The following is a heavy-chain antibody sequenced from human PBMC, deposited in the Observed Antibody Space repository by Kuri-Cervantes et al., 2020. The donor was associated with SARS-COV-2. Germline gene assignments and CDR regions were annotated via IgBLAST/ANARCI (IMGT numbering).Heavy chain of an antibody. V-gene: IGHV4-39*01. J-gene: IGHJ4*02. Sequence: SETLSLTCTVPGGSISSSSYYWGWIRQPPGKGLEWIGSTYYSGSTYYNPSLQSRVTISVDTSKNQFSLKLSSVTAADTAVYYCARRSYYHDSSGYPQYYFDDWGQGTLVTVSS. CDR1: GGSISSSSYY. D-gene: IGHD3-22*01. CDR2: TYYSGST. CDR3: ARRSYYHDSSGYPQYYFDD.